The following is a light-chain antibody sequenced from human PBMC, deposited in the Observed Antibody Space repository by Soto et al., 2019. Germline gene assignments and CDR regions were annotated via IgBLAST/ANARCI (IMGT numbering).Light chain of an antibody. CDR3: CSLRRSSTSYV. Sequence: QSVLTQPASVSGSPGQSITISSTGTSSDIGDSNYVSWYQQHPGKAPKLVIYDVSNRPSGVSNRFSGSKSANTASLTISWLQAEDEADYYCCSLRRSSTSYVFGTGTNAPS. V-gene: IGLV2-14*03. CDR2: DVS. J-gene: IGLJ1*01. CDR1: SSDIGDSNY.